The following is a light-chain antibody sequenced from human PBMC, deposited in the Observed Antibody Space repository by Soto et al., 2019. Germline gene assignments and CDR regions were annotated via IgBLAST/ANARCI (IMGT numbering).Light chain of an antibody. V-gene: IGLV1-36*01. J-gene: IGLJ3*02. CDR1: ASNIGKNG. CDR3: AAWDDGLNGLV. Sequence: QSVLTQPPSVSGAPGQGVTISCSGSASNIGKNGVNWYQQLPGKAPTLVVYYDDLLPSGVSDRFSGSNSGTSASLAISGLQSEDEADYFCAAWDDGLNGLVFGGGTKLTVL. CDR2: YDD.